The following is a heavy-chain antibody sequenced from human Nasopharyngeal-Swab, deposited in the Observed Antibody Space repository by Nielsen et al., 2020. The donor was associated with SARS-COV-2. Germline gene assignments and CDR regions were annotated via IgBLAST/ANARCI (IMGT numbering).Heavy chain of an antibody. CDR3: AADRRHDFWSGYPAFDY. CDR1: GFTFTSSA. V-gene: IGHV1-58*01. CDR2: IVVGSGNT. Sequence: SVKVSCKASGFTFTSSAVQWVRQARGQRLEWIGWIVVGSGNTNYAQKFQERVTITRDMSTSTAYMELSSLRSEDTAVYYCAADRRHDFWSGYPAFDYWGQGTLVTVSS. J-gene: IGHJ4*02. D-gene: IGHD3-3*01.